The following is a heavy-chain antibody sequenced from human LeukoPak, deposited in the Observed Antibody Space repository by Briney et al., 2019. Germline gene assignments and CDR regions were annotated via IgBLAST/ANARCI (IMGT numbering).Heavy chain of an antibody. Sequence: SETLSHTCTVSGGSISSSSYYWGWIRQPPGKGLEWIGSIYYSGSTYYNPSLKSRVTISVDTSKNQFSLKLSSVTAADTAVYYCARRDSGSYYVDYWGQGTLVTVSS. CDR2: IYYSGST. CDR1: GGSISSSSYY. V-gene: IGHV4-39*01. CDR3: ARRDSGSYYVDY. J-gene: IGHJ4*02. D-gene: IGHD1-26*01.